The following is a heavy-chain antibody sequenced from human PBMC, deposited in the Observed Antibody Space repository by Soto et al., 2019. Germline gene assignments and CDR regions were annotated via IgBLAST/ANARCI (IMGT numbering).Heavy chain of an antibody. J-gene: IGHJ5*02. CDR1: GGSLSSGGYY. V-gene: IGHV4-31*03. CDR2: IYSSGST. D-gene: IGHD2-2*01. Sequence: QVQLQESGPGLVKPSQTLSLTCTVSGGSLSSGGYYWSWIRQHPGKGLEWIGYIYSSGSTYYNPSLKRRVTIAVDTSKNQFSLKLSSVTAADTAVYYGAREGSYCSSTSCYLDNWFDPWGQGTLVTVSS. CDR3: AREGSYCSSTSCYLDNWFDP.